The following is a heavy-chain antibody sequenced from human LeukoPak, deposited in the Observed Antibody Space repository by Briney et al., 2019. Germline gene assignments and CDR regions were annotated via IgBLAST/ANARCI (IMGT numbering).Heavy chain of an antibody. CDR1: GFTFSNYV. CDR3: AKRGAEVGTTVAPGDY. V-gene: IGHV3-23*01. J-gene: IGHJ4*02. CDR2: ISGNGYA. D-gene: IGHD1-26*01. Sequence: GGSLRLSCAASGFTFSNYVMNWVRQAPGKGLEWVSAISGNGYAYYADSVKGRFTISRDNSKNTLYLQMNSLRAKDTAVYYCAKRGAEVGTTVAPGDYWGQGTLLTVSS.